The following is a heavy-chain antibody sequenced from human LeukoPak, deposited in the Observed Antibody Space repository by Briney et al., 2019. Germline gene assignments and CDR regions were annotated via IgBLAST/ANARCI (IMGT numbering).Heavy chain of an antibody. CDR2: IYTSGST. CDR1: GGSISSGSYY. J-gene: IGHJ4*02. CDR3: ARDPRAAAGTGFDY. D-gene: IGHD6-13*01. Sequence: PSETLSLTCTVSGGSISSGSYYWSWIRQPAGKGLERIGRIYTSGSTNYNPSLKSRVTISVDTSKNQFSLKLSSVTAADTAVYYCARDPRAAAGTGFDYWGQGTLVTVSS. V-gene: IGHV4-61*02.